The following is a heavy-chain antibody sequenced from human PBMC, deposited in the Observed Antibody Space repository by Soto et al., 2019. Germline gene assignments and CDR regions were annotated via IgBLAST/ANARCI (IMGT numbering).Heavy chain of an antibody. V-gene: IGHV3-74*01. CDR2: IDIDGSST. D-gene: IGHD3-10*01. CDR3: ARGGFYGSGTYYLLQ. Sequence: EVQLVESGGGLVQPGGSLRLSCAASGFTFSRNWMHWVRQAPGKGLVWVSRIDIDGSSTNYAESVKGRFTISRDNAKNSLYLQMNSLRAEDTAVYFCARGGFYGSGTYYLLQWGQGTLVTVSS. CDR1: GFTFSRNW. J-gene: IGHJ4*02.